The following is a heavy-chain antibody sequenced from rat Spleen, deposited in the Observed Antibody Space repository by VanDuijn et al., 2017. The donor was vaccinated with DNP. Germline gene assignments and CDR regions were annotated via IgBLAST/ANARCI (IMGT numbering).Heavy chain of an antibody. V-gene: IGHV5-19*01. J-gene: IGHJ2*01. CDR2: ISPTGSST. D-gene: IGHD5-1*01. Sequence: EVQLVESGGGLVQPGRSLKLSCAASGFTFSYYDMYWIRQAPTKGLEWVASISPTGSSTYYRDSVKGRFTISRENAKSTLYLQMDSLRSEDTATYYCTTDLGDYWGQGVMVTVSS. CDR1: GFTFSYYD. CDR3: TTDLGDY.